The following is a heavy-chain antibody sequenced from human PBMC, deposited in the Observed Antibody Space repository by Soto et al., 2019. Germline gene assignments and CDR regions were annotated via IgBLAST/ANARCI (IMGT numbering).Heavy chain of an antibody. J-gene: IGHJ2*01. CDR2: ISGSGGST. D-gene: IGHD5-18*01. Sequence: EVQLLESGGGLVQPGGSLRLSCAASGFTFSSYAMSWVRQAPGKGLEWVSAISGSGGSTYYADSVKGRCTISRHNSKNAMDMEMNSLRAVDTAVYYCARDQWIQLWYWYFDLWGRGTLVTVSS. V-gene: IGHV3-23*01. CDR1: GFTFSSYA. CDR3: ARDQWIQLWYWYFDL.